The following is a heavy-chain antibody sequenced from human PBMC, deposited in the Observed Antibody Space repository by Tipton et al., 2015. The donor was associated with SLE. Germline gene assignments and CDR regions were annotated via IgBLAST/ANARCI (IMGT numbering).Heavy chain of an antibody. D-gene: IGHD6-19*01. CDR3: ARDAARLSSRGWNYFDY. V-gene: IGHV6-1*01. CDR2: TYYRSKWYN. Sequence: GLVKPSQTLSLTCTISGDSVSDNTVAWSWIRQSPSRGLEWLGRTYYRSKWYNDYAVSVKSRITINPDTSKNQFSLQLNSVTPEDTAVYYCARDAARLSSRGWNYFDYWGQGTLVTVSS. CDR1: GDSVSDNTVA. J-gene: IGHJ4*02.